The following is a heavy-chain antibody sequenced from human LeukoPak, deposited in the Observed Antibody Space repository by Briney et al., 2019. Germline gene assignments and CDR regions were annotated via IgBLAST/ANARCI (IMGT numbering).Heavy chain of an antibody. J-gene: IGHJ3*02. CDR1: GFTFSNAW. Sequence: PGGSLRLSCAASGFTFSNAWMNWVRQAPGKGLEWVGRVKSKTNGGTTDYAAVVKGRFTISRDDSKNTLYLQMNSLKTEDTAVYFCVTDLGSGRRNDAFDIWGQGTMVTVSS. V-gene: IGHV3-15*07. CDR2: VKSKTNGGTT. CDR3: VTDLGSGRRNDAFDI. D-gene: IGHD3-10*01.